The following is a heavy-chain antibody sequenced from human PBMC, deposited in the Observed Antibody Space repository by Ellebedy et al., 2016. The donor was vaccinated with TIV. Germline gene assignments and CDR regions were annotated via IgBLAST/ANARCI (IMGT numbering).Heavy chain of an antibody. CDR1: GFTFRSYS. V-gene: IGHV3-48*02. CDR2: ISSSSSTI. J-gene: IGHJ4*02. CDR3: ARDVRCGGSYFALDY. Sequence: PGGSLRLSCAASGFTFRSYSMNRVRQAPGKGLEWVSYISSSSSTIYYADSVKGRFTISRDNAKNSLYLQMNSLRDEDTAVYYCARDVRCGGSYFALDYWGQGTLVTVSS. D-gene: IGHD1-26*01.